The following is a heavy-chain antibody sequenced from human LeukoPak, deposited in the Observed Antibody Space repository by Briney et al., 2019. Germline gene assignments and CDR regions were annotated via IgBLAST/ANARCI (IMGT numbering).Heavy chain of an antibody. D-gene: IGHD3-3*01. CDR3: AKDPNGDYIGTFDI. V-gene: IGHV3-23*01. J-gene: IGHJ3*02. CDR2: ITGSGGRT. Sequence: SGGSLRLSCAASGFTFSTYSMNWVRQAPGKGLEWVSSITGSGGRTQYADSVQGRFAISRDNSKNTLYLQMNSLRAEDTAVYYCAKDPNGDYIGTFDIWGQGTMVTVSS. CDR1: GFTFSTYS.